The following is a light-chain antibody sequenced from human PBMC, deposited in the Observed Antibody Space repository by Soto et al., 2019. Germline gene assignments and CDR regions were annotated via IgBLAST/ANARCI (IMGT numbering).Light chain of an antibody. CDR3: QQYFNTPLT. J-gene: IGKJ4*01. CDR1: QNVLNRANDKNY. Sequence: DIVMTQSPDSLAVSLGERATINCKSSQNVLNRANDKNYIAWYQQKPGQPPKFLIYWASTRESDVPDRFSGSGSATDFTLTISSLLAGDVAVYFCQQYFNTPLTFGGGTKVEIK. V-gene: IGKV4-1*01. CDR2: WAS.